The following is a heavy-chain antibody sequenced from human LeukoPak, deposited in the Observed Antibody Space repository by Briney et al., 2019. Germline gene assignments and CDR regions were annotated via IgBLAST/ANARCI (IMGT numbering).Heavy chain of an antibody. CDR2: ISSSSSTI. Sequence: PGGSLRLPCAASGFTFSSYSMNWVRQAPGKGLEWVSYISSSSSTIYYADSVKGRFTISRDNAKNSLYLQMNSLRAEDTAVYYCARGGDDYGDRDAFDIWGQGTMVTVSS. V-gene: IGHV3-48*04. CDR1: GFTFSSYS. CDR3: ARGGDDYGDRDAFDI. J-gene: IGHJ3*02. D-gene: IGHD4-17*01.